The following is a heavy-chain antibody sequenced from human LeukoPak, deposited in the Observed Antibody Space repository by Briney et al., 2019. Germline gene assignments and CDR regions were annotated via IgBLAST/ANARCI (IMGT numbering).Heavy chain of an antibody. CDR1: GFIFSNYV. V-gene: IGHV3-30-3*01. CDR3: ARGWDRDCTSTSCYIAYN. J-gene: IGHJ4*02. D-gene: IGHD2-2*02. Sequence: PGGPLRLSCAASGFIFSNYVMHWVRQPPGKGLEWVAVISYDGSNKYYADSVKGRFTISRDNSKNTLYLQMNSLRAEDTAVYYCARGWDRDCTSTSCYIAYNWGQGTLVSVSS. CDR2: ISYDGSNK.